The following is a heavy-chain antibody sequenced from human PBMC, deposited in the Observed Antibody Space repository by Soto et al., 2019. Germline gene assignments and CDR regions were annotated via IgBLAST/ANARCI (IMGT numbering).Heavy chain of an antibody. D-gene: IGHD3-10*01. J-gene: IGHJ4*02. CDR3: AKDIDYGSGPTCY. V-gene: IGHV3-23*01. Sequence: PGGSLRLSCAASGFTFSSDSMSWVRQAPGKGLEWVSAVSGSGGSTYYADSVKGRFTISRDNSKNTLYLQMNSLRAEDTAVYYCAKDIDYGSGPTCYWGQGTLVTVSS. CDR1: GFTFSSDS. CDR2: VSGSGGST.